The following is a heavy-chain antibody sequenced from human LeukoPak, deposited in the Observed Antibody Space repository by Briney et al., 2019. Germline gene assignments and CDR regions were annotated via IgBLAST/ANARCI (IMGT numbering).Heavy chain of an antibody. D-gene: IGHD2-2*02. CDR3: ARGDLGYCSSTSCYNPFDI. CDR1: GGSISSYY. V-gene: IGHV4-59*01. Sequence: SETLSLTCNVPGGSISSYYWRWIRQPPGKGLEWIGYIYYSGSTNYNPSLKSRVTISVDTSKNQFSLKLSSVTAADTAVYYCARGDLGYCSSTSCYNPFDIWGQGTMVTVSS. CDR2: IYYSGST. J-gene: IGHJ3*02.